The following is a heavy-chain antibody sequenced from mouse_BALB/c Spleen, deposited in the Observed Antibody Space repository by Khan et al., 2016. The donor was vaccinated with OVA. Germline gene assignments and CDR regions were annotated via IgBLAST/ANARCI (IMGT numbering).Heavy chain of an antibody. J-gene: IGHJ3*01. CDR3: ASSRYWSWFAS. CDR1: GFPFSSFG. CDR2: IGSDSNTI. V-gene: IGHV5-17*02. D-gene: IGHD2-12*01. Sequence: EVMLVESGGGLVQPGGSRKLSCAASGFPFSSFGMHWVRQAPEKGLEWVAYIGSDSNTIYYADTVKGRFTISRDDPKNSLVLQINSLRSEATAMSSCASSRYWSWFASWGQGTLVTVSS.